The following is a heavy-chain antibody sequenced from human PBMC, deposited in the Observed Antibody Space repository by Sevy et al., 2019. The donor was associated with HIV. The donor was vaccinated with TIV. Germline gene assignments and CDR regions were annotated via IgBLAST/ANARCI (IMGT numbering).Heavy chain of an antibody. CDR3: ARGRGGQWLVPLGLDY. CDR2: INPNSGGT. CDR1: GYTFTGYY. Sequence: ASVKVSCKASGYTFTGYYMHWVRQAPGQGLEWMRWINPNSGGTNYAQKFQGRVTMTRDTSISTAYMELSRLRSDDTAVYYCARGRGGQWLVPLGLDYWGQGTLVTVSS. D-gene: IGHD6-19*01. J-gene: IGHJ4*02. V-gene: IGHV1-2*02.